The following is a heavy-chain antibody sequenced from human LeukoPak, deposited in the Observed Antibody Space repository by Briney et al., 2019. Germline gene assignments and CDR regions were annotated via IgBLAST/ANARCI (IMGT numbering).Heavy chain of an antibody. CDR2: IYHSGST. Sequence: SETLSLTCTVSGYSISSGYYWGWIRQPPGNGLEWIGSIYHSGSTYYNPSLKSRVTISVDTSKNQFSLKLSSVTAADTAVYYCARGGIAVAGGAFDIWGQGTMVTVSS. J-gene: IGHJ3*02. CDR3: ARGGIAVAGGAFDI. V-gene: IGHV4-38-2*02. D-gene: IGHD6-19*01. CDR1: GYSISSGYY.